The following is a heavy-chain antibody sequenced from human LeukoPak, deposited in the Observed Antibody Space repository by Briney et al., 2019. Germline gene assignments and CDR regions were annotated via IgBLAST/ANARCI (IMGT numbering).Heavy chain of an antibody. CDR3: AKDMTDTAAAYMDV. V-gene: IGHV3-23*01. D-gene: IGHD5-18*01. CDR1: GFTFSSYA. CDR2: ISGSGGST. Sequence: GGSLRLSCAASGFTFSSYAMSWVRQAPGKGLEWVSAISGSGGSTYYADSVKGRFTISRDKSKNTLYLQMNSLRAEDTAVYYCAKDMTDTAAAYMDVWGKGTTVTVSS. J-gene: IGHJ6*03.